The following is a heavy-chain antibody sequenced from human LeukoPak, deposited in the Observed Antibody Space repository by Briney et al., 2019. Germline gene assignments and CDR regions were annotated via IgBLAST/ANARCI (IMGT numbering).Heavy chain of an antibody. CDR2: ISYDGSNK. CDR1: GFTFSSYA. V-gene: IGHV3-30-3*01. D-gene: IGHD3-3*01. J-gene: IGHJ4*02. CDR3: ARDGDFYDFWGGPSIPFDY. Sequence: GRSLRLSCAASGFTFSSYAMHWVRQAPGKGLEWVAVISYDGSNKYYADSVKGRFTISRDNSKNTLYLQMNSLRAEDTAVYYCARDGDFYDFWGGPSIPFDYWGQGTLVTVSS.